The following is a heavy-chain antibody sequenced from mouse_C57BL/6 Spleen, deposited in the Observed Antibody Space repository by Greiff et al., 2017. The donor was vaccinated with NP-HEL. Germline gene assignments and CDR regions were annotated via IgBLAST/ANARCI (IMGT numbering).Heavy chain of an antibody. Sequence: EVHLVESGGGLVKPGGSLKLSCAASGFTFSSYAMSWVRQTPEKRLEWVATISDGGSYTYYPDNVKGRFTISRDNAKNNLYLQMSHLKSEDTAMYYCARDGDYDRGYYFDYWGQGTTLTVSS. CDR1: GFTFSSYA. J-gene: IGHJ2*01. D-gene: IGHD2-4*01. CDR2: ISDGGSYT. CDR3: ARDGDYDRGYYFDY. V-gene: IGHV5-4*01.